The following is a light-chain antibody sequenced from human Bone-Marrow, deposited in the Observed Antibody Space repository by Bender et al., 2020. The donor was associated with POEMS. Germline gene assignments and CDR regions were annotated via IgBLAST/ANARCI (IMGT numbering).Light chain of an antibody. J-gene: IGLJ2*01. CDR3: HVWDYADDHMV. V-gene: IGLV3-21*02. CDR2: DDS. CDR1: NIGSKS. Sequence: SYVLTQPPSVSVAPGQTARITCGGNNIGSKSVHWYQQKPGQAPVLVVYDDSDRPSGIPERFSGSNSGNMATLTISRVEAGDEADYYCHVWDYADDHMVFGGGTKLTVL.